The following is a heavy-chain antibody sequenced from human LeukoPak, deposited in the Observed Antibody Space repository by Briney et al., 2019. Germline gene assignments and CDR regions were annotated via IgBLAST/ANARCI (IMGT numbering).Heavy chain of an antibody. CDR1: GRSIITRSYH. CDR2: IYYSGST. Sequence: PSETLSLTCTVSGRSIITRSYHWGWIRQPPGKGLEWIGSIYYSGSTNYNPSLKSRVTIYVDTSKNQFSLRLTSVTAADTAVYYCARLSVAVENYFDYWGQGSLVTVSS. D-gene: IGHD6-19*01. CDR3: ARLSVAVENYFDY. J-gene: IGHJ4*02. V-gene: IGHV4-39*01.